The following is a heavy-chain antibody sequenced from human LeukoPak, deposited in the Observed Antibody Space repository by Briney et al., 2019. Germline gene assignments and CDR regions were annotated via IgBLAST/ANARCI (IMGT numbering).Heavy chain of an antibody. CDR1: GFTFSSSA. CDR2: ISGSGGGT. V-gene: IGHV3-23*01. J-gene: IGHJ4*02. Sequence: HPGGSLRLSCAASGFTFSSSAMSWVRQAPGKGLEWVSGISGSGGGTYYADSVKGRFIISRDNSKNTLYLQMNSLRAEDTAVYYCASGIRAFDYWGQGALVTVSS. CDR3: ASGIRAFDY. D-gene: IGHD1-26*01.